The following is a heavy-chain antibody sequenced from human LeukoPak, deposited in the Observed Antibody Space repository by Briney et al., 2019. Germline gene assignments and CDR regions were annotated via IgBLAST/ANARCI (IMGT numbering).Heavy chain of an antibody. CDR1: GFTFSSHS. Sequence: AGGSLRLSCAASGFTFSSHSMNWVRQAPGKGLEWVSYISSSSSTIYYADSVKGRFTISRDNAKNSLYLQMNSLRAEDTAVYYCARRNAMDVWGQGTTVIVFS. V-gene: IGHV3-48*01. CDR3: ARRNAMDV. J-gene: IGHJ6*02. CDR2: ISSSSSTI.